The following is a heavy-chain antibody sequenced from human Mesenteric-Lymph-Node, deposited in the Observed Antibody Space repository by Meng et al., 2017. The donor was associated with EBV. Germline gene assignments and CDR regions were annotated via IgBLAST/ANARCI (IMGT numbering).Heavy chain of an antibody. J-gene: IGHJ4*02. V-gene: IGHV4-30-2*01. CDR1: GGSLSSGGYS. CDR2: IYHTGTT. Sequence: QLQRQESASRLVKPSQTLSLTCAVFGGSLSSGGYSWNWIRQTPGRGLEWIGYIYHTGTTYYNPSLKSRVTMSVDRSTNQFSLWLKSVTAADTAIYYCARAGAYYDVLTGFDYWGQGTLVTVSS. D-gene: IGHD3-9*01. CDR3: ARAGAYYDVLTGFDY.